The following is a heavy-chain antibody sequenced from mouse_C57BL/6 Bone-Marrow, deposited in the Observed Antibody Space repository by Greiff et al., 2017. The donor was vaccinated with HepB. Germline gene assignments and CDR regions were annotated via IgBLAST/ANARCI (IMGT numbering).Heavy chain of an antibody. CDR2: INPSSGYT. CDR3: AGQLRLGDYYAMGY. Sequence: VQLQQSGAELVRPGASVKMSCKASGYTFTSYTMHWVKQRPGQGLEWIGYINPSSGYTKYNQKFKDKATLTADKSSSTAYKQLRSLTSEDSAVYYCAGQLRLGDYYAMGYWGQGTSVTVSS. D-gene: IGHD3-2*02. V-gene: IGHV1-4*01. J-gene: IGHJ4*01. CDR1: GYTFTSYT.